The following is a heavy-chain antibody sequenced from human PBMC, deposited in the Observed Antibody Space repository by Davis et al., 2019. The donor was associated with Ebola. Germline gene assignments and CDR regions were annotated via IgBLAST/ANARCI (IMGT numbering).Heavy chain of an antibody. D-gene: IGHD1-14*01. V-gene: IGHV4-59*11. Sequence: MPSETLSLTCTVSGGSLSPHYWSWIRQSPGKGLEWIGDVYFSGSAKSNPSLRSRVTISVDTSKNQFSLKLSSVTAADTAVYYCARICVRLTTFNTKYYFDYWGQGTLVTVSS. CDR3: ARICVRLTTFNTKYYFDY. J-gene: IGHJ4*02. CDR2: VYFSGSA. CDR1: GGSLSPHY.